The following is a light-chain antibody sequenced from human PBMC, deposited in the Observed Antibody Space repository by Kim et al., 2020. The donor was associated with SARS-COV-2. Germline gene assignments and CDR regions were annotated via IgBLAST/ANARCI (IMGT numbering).Light chain of an antibody. J-gene: IGLJ2*01. CDR2: TNN. CDR3: AVWDDSLTAVV. V-gene: IGLV1-44*01. CDR1: SSNIGSNT. Sequence: ELTQPPSASGTPGQRVTISCSGSSSNIGSNTVNWYQQLPGTAPKLLIYTNNQGPSGVPDRFSVSRSGTSASLAISGLQSADEADYYCAVWDDSLTAVV.